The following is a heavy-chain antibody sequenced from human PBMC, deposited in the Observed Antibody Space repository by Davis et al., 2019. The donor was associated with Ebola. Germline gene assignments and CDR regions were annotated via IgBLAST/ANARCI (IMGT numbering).Heavy chain of an antibody. J-gene: IGHJ5*02. CDR1: GFTFSSYA. D-gene: IGHD3-16*01. CDR3: AKDKGFWVPPDWFGP. V-gene: IGHV3-23*01. Sequence: GESLKISCAASGFTFSSYAMNWVRQAPGKGLEWVSAISGSGGSTYYADSVEGRFNISSDNSKNTLSLQMNSVRGEDSAIYYCAKDKGFWVPPDWFGPWGQGVQVTVSS. CDR2: ISGSGGST.